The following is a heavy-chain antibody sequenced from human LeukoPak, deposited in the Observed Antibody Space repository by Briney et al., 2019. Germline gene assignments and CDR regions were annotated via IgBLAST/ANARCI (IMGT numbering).Heavy chain of an antibody. V-gene: IGHV1-8*01. CDR1: GYTFTTYD. CDR3: ARGDDFWSGRIDY. CDR2: MNPNSGNT. D-gene: IGHD3-3*01. J-gene: IGHJ4*02. Sequence: ASVKVSCKTSGYTFTTYDLNWVRQATGQGLEWMGWMNPNSGNTGYAQNLQGRVTVTRDSSISTAYMELSSLRSEDTAVYYCARGDDFWSGRIDYWGQGTLVTVSS.